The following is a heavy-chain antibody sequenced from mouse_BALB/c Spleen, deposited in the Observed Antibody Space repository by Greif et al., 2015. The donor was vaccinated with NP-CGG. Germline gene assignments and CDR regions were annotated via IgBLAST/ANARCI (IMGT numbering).Heavy chain of an antibody. Sequence: VKLMESGPGLVAPSQSLSITCTVSGFSLTSYGVHWVRQPPGKGLEWLGVIWAGGSTNYNSALMSRLSISKDNSKSXVLLKMNSLQTDDTAMYYCARDSLYDYDKVMDYWGQGTSVTVSS. V-gene: IGHV2-9*02. D-gene: IGHD2-4*01. CDR1: GFSLTSYG. J-gene: IGHJ4*01. CDR3: ARDSLYDYDKVMDY. CDR2: IWAGGST.